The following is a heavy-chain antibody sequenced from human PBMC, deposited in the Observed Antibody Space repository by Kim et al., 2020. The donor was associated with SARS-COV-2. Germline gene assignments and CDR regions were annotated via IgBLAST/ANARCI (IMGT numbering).Heavy chain of an antibody. J-gene: IGHJ5*01. CDR1: GLTSNTVA. V-gene: IGHV3-23*03. Sequence: GGSLRLSCAVSGLTSNTVASTWVRQAPGKGLEWVSLIYTGHTTPAYADSVRGRFTLSRDSSANTAYLQMNNLRVENPAIYYCATDQRFGAANDPFGTWG. CDR2: IYTGHTTP. CDR3: ATDQRFGAANDPFGT. D-gene: IGHD3-16*01.